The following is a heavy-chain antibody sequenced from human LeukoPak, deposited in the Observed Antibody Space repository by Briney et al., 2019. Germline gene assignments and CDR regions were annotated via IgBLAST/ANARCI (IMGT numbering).Heavy chain of an antibody. J-gene: IGHJ5*01. D-gene: IGHD4-23*01. CDR1: GYTFTSYY. CDR2: INPSGGST. Sequence: ASVKVSCKASGYTFTSYYMHWVRQAPGQGLEWMGIINPSGGSTSYAQKFQGRVTMTRDMSTSTDYMELSRLRLEDTAVYYCARDNSVEDTAWWFDSWGQGTLVTVSS. V-gene: IGHV1-46*01. CDR3: ARDNSVEDTAWWFDS.